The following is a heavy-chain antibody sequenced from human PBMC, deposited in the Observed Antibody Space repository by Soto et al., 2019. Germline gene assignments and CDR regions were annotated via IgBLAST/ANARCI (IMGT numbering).Heavy chain of an antibody. J-gene: IGHJ4*02. V-gene: IGHV3-73*02. Sequence: EVQLLEYGGGLVQPGGSLKLSCEASGFSFSDSAIHWVRQASGKGLEWVGRIRNKTNNYATAFNAPVKGRFTISRDDSKNTVYLQMNNLKLDDTALYYCTSRRDWTAVDTLAHWGQGTLVTVSS. D-gene: IGHD5-18*01. CDR3: TSRRDWTAVDTLAH. CDR2: IRNKTNNYAT. CDR1: GFSFSDSA.